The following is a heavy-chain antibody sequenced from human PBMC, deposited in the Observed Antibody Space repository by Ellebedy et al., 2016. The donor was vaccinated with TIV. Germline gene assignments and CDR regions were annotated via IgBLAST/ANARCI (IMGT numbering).Heavy chain of an antibody. CDR2: IKQDGSEK. V-gene: IGHV3-7*03. D-gene: IGHD3-10*01. Sequence: GESLKISCAASGFTFITYWMSWVRQAPGKGLEWVANIKQDGSEKYYVDSVKGRFTISRDNAKNSLYLQMNSLRAEDTAVYYCAIRGRYWGQGTLVTVSS. CDR3: AIRGRY. J-gene: IGHJ4*02. CDR1: GFTFITYW.